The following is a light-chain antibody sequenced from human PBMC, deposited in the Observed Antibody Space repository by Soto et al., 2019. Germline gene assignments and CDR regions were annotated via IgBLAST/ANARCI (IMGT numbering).Light chain of an antibody. J-gene: IGKJ1*01. Sequence: DIQMTQSPSSLSASVGDEVTITCRASHTIMTYLNWYQLKPGKPPRLLIYAASSLQSGVPSRFSRSGSGTDFTLTINSLQPEDFATYSCKQSYNSPQTFGRGTKVDIK. V-gene: IGKV1-39*01. CDR1: HTIMTY. CDR3: KQSYNSPQT. CDR2: AAS.